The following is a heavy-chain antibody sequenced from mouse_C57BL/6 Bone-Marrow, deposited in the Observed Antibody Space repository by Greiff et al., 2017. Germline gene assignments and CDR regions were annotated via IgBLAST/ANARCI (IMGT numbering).Heavy chain of an antibody. CDR2: INPNNGGT. CDR3: ARRRLWLMGFAY. Sequence: EVQLQQSGPELVKPGASVKMSCKASGYTFTDYNMHWVKQSHGKSLEWIGYINPNNGGTSYNKKFKGKATLTVNKSSSTAYMELRSLTSEDSAVDYCARRRLWLMGFAYWGQGTLVTVSA. CDR1: GYTFTDYN. D-gene: IGHD1-1*02. J-gene: IGHJ3*01. V-gene: IGHV1-22*01.